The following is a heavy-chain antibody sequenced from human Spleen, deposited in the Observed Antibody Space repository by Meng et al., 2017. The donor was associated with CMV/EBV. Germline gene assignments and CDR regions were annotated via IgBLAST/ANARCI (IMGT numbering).Heavy chain of an antibody. V-gene: IGHV4-39*07. CDR2: IYYTGTT. CDR3: ARALQYPNWFDP. Sequence: SETLSLTCTVSGGSLSSSSYYWGWIRQSPGEGLEWIGSIYYTGTTYYNPPLKSRVTISIDTSKNQFSLKLSSVTAADTAVYYCARALQYPNWFDPWGQGTLVTVSS. D-gene: IGHD4-11*01. CDR1: GGSLSSSSYY. J-gene: IGHJ5*02.